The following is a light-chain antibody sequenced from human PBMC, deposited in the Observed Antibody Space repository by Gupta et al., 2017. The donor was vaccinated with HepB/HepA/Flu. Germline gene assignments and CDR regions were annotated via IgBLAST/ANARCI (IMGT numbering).Light chain of an antibody. CDR3: QQYNSYSGT. Sequence: DTQMTQSPSTLSVSVGDRVTITCRASQSISTWLAWYQQKPGKAPKLLIYKASSLGSGVPSRFSGSGSGTEFTLTIISLQPDDFATYYCQQYNSYSGTFGQGTKVEIK. CDR2: KAS. CDR1: QSISTW. V-gene: IGKV1-5*03. J-gene: IGKJ1*01.